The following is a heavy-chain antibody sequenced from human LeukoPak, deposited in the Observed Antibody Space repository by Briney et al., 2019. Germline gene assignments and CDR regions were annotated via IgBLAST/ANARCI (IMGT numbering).Heavy chain of an antibody. Sequence: GGSLRLSCAASGFTFSTYAMHWVRQAPGKGLEWVAVISYDGSNKYYADSVKGRFTISRDNSKNTLYLQMNSLRAEDTAVYYCARDRVTCSGGSCYYYYYYGMDVWGQGTTVTVSS. V-gene: IGHV3-30-3*01. CDR1: GFTFSTYA. CDR3: ARDRVTCSGGSCYYYYYYGMDV. J-gene: IGHJ6*02. CDR2: ISYDGSNK. D-gene: IGHD2-15*01.